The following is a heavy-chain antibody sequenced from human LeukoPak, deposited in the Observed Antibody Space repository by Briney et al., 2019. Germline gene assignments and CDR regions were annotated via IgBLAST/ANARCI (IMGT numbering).Heavy chain of an antibody. V-gene: IGHV3-30*02. CDR1: GFTFSTHG. CDR2: IRYDGINK. D-gene: IGHD3-10*01. J-gene: IGHJ4*02. Sequence: PGGSLRLFCAASGFTFSTHGMHWVRQAPGKGLGWVAFIRYDGINKYYADSVKGRFTISRDRFKNTLYLQMNSLRAEDTAVYYCAKDKPKAMVRGVIGFDYWGQGTLVTVSS. CDR3: AKDKPKAMVRGVIGFDY.